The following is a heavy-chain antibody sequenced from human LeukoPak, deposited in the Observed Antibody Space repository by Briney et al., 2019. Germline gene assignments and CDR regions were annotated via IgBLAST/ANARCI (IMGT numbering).Heavy chain of an antibody. V-gene: IGHV3-30*02. CDR2: IRYDGSNK. CDR1: GFTFSSYG. D-gene: IGHD6-19*01. Sequence: PGGSLRLSCSASGFTFSSYGMHWVRQAPGKGLEWVAFIRYDGSNKYYADSVKGRFSISKDNYKNTLYLQMNSLRPEDTAVYYCARDLFSGSDYWGQGTLVTVSS. J-gene: IGHJ4*02. CDR3: ARDLFSGSDY.